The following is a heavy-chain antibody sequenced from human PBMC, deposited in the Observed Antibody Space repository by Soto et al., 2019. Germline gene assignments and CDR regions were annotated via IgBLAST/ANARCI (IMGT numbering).Heavy chain of an antibody. CDR2: IYYSGNT. J-gene: IGHJ4*02. CDR1: GSSISSYY. CDR3: AREGDGRYYFDY. Sequence: PSETLSLTCTVSGSSISSYYWTWIRQPPGKGLEWIGSIYYSGNTNYNPSLKSRVTISVDTSKNQFSLKLSSVTAADTAVYYCAREGDGRYYFDYWGQGTLVTVSS. V-gene: IGHV4-59*01.